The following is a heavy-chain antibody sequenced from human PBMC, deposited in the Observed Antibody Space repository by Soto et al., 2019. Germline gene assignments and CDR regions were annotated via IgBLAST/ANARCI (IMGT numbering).Heavy chain of an antibody. CDR3: ARTPGMQRFDH. V-gene: IGHV1-18*01. CDR2: ISAYNGYT. J-gene: IGHJ4*02. CDR1: GYTFINYV. Sequence: QVQLVHSGAEVKKPGASVKVSCKASGYTFINYVVSWVRQAPGQGLEWMGWISAYNGYTIYAQKFQGRVTLTTDSPTSTAYMEPRGLRSDDTAIYYCARTPGMQRFDHRGKGTLVTVSS. D-gene: IGHD6-25*01.